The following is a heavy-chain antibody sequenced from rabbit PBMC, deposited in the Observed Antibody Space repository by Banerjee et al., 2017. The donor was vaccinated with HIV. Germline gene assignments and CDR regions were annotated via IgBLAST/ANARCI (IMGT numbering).Heavy chain of an antibody. D-gene: IGHD3-1*01. CDR1: GFSFSSAYD. Sequence: QEQLEESGGDLVKPEGSLTLTCTASGFSFSSAYDMCWVRQAPGKGLEWIACINTISGDTVYATWAKGPFTISKTSSTTVTLQMTSLTAADTATYFCARDGYNLAWSLWGPGTLVTVS. V-gene: IGHV1S45*01. J-gene: IGHJ6*01. CDR3: ARDGYNLAWSL. CDR2: INTISGDT.